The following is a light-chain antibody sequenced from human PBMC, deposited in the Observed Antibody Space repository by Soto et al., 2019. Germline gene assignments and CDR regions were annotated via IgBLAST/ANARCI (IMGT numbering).Light chain of an antibody. CDR1: QSINNNY. CDR2: GES. Sequence: EIVLTQSPGTLSLSPGERAALSCRASQSINNNYLAWYQQKPGQAPRLLIYGESRRASGIPDRFSGSGSGTDFTLTITRLEPEDFAVYYCQQYGSVPVTFGPGTKVDIK. CDR3: QQYGSVPVT. J-gene: IGKJ3*01. V-gene: IGKV3-20*01.